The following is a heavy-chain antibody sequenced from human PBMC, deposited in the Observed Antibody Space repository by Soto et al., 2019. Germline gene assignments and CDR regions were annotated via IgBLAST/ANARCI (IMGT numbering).Heavy chain of an antibody. CDR2: ISGSGCIT. CDR3: QKCPGIEAGFWGFVDYNYYMDV. Sequence: PGGSLRLSCAASGFTFSSYAMSWVRQAPGKGLEWVSAISGSGCITYYAASVKGRFAISRDYSKNTLYLQIISLRGGDTAEYYCQKCPGIEAGFWGFVDYNYYMDVCRKQSTVTVS. D-gene: IGHD6-13*01. J-gene: IGHJ6*03. CDR1: GFTFSSYA. V-gene: IGHV3-23*01.